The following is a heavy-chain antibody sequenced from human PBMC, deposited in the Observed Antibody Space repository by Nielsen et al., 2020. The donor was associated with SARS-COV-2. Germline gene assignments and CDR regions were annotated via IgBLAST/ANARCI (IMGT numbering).Heavy chain of an antibody. CDR3: VEAFDI. V-gene: IGHV3-30*03. CDR1: GLTFSTYG. Sequence: GESLKISCAASGLTFSTYGMHWVRQAPGKGLEWVAVISYDGSNKYYADSVKGRFTISRDNSRNTLYLQMNSLRAEDTAVYYCVEAFDIWGQGTMVTVSS. J-gene: IGHJ3*02. CDR2: ISYDGSNK.